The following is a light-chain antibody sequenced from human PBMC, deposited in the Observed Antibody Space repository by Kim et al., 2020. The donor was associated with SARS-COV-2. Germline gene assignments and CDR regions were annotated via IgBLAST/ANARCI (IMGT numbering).Light chain of an antibody. CDR1: STNIGSNS. Sequence: PGQRVTMSCSGSSTNIGSNSVKWYQKLPGTAPKLLIYSNNQRPSGVPDRFSGSKSGTSASLAISGLQSEDEADYYCAAWDDSLNRVFGGGTKLTVL. CDR2: SNN. J-gene: IGLJ3*02. CDR3: AAWDDSLNRV. V-gene: IGLV1-44*01.